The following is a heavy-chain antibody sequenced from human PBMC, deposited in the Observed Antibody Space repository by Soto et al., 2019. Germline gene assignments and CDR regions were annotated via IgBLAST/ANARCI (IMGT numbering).Heavy chain of an antibody. Sequence: ASVQVSCKASGYTFTSDDINWVRQATGQGLEWMGWMNPNSGNTGYAQKFQGRVTMTRNTSISTAYMELSSLRSEDTAVYYCARGGGSGSYFSYYYGMDVRGQGTTVTVSS. CDR3: ARGGGSGSYFSYYYGMDV. V-gene: IGHV1-8*01. D-gene: IGHD1-26*01. CDR1: GYTFTSDD. CDR2: MNPNSGNT. J-gene: IGHJ6*02.